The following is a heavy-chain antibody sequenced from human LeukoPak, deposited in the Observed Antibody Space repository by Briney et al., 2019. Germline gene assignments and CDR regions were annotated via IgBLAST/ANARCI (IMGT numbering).Heavy chain of an antibody. J-gene: IGHJ6*02. CDR2: INSDGSST. CDR1: GFTFSNYA. D-gene: IGHD2-2*01. CDR3: ARDSSTSPYYYYYYGMDV. V-gene: IGHV3-74*01. Sequence: GGSLRLYCAASGFTFSNYAMSWVRQAPGKGLVWVSRINSDGSSTSYADSVKGRFTISRDNAKNTLYLQMNSLRAEDTAVYYCARDSSTSPYYYYYYGMDVWGQGTTVTVSS.